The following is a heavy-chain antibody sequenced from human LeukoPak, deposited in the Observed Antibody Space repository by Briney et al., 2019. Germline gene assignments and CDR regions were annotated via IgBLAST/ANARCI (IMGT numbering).Heavy chain of an antibody. CDR3: TRAFPPLRTAAAGDV. D-gene: IGHD6-13*01. CDR1: GFTFSDCD. J-gene: IGHJ4*02. Sequence: GGSLRLACTGSGFTFSDCDMDWVRQAPGKGLEWISSISGRSSHIYYADSIKGRFTISRDNAKNSLYLQMNSLGDEDTAVYYCTRAFPPLRTAAAGDVWGQGTLVTVSS. CDR2: ISGRSSHI. V-gene: IGHV3-21*01.